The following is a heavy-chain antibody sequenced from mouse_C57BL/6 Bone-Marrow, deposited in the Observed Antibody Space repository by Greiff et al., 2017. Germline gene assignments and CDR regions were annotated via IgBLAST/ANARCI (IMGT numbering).Heavy chain of an antibody. CDR2: IRLKSDNYAT. D-gene: IGHD2-1*01. CDR3: TGVTTHFDY. V-gene: IGHV6-3*01. Sequence: EVQGVESGGGLVQPGGSMKLSCVASGFTFSNYWMNWVRQSPAQGLEWVAQIRLKSDNYATHYAESVKGRFTISSDDSKSSGYLQMNNLRAEDTEIYYCTGVTTHFDYWGQGTTLTVSS. CDR1: GFTFSNYW. J-gene: IGHJ2*01.